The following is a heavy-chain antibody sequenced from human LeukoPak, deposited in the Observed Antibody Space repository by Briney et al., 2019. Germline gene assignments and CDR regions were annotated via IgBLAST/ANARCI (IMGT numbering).Heavy chain of an antibody. J-gene: IGHJ4*02. CDR2: ISGSGGST. CDR1: GFSFSTYS. V-gene: IGHV3-23*01. CDR3: AKRYCSGTSCSYFDY. Sequence: GGSLRLSCAASGFSFSTYSMIWVRQAPGKGLEWVSAISGSGGSTYYADSVKGRFTISRDNSRNTLYVQMNSLRAEDTAVYYCAKRYCSGTSCSYFDYWGQGTLVTVSS. D-gene: IGHD2-2*01.